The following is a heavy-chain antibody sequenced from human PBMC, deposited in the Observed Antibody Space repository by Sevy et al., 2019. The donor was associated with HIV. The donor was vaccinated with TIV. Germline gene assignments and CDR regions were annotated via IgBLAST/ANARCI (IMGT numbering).Heavy chain of an antibody. D-gene: IGHD2-2*02. Sequence: ASVKVSCKASGYTFTSYGISWVRQAPGQGLEWMGWISAYNGNTNYAQKLQGRVTMTTDTSTSTAYMELRSLRSDDTAVYYCARVGDCSSTSCYIGYYYYMDVWGKRTTVTVSS. V-gene: IGHV1-18*01. CDR1: GYTFTSYG. J-gene: IGHJ6*03. CDR3: ARVGDCSSTSCYIGYYYYMDV. CDR2: ISAYNGNT.